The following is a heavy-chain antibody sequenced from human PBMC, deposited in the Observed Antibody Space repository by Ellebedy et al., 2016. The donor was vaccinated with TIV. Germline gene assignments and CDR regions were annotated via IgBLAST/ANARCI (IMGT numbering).Heavy chain of an antibody. CDR3: AEGRSGWYYFDY. D-gene: IGHD6-19*01. V-gene: IGHV4-34*01. Sequence: SETLSLTCAVYGGSFSGYYWSWIRQPPGKGLEWIGEINQSGRTNYNPSLDKGRVTISVDTSKNQFSLSLSSVTAADRAVYYCAEGRSGWYYFDYWGQGTPVTVSS. CDR1: GGSFSGYY. CDR2: INQSGRT. J-gene: IGHJ4*02.